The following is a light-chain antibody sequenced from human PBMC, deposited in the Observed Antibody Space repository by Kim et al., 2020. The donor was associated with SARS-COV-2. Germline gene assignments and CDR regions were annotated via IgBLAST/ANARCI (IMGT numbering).Light chain of an antibody. Sequence: SASVGDRVTITCRASQDIYNYLNWYQQKPGKAPNLLIYDATNLEIGVPPRFSGSESGTLFTFTISSLQPEDVGTYYCQQYDTLFTFGPGTKVEIK. J-gene: IGKJ3*01. V-gene: IGKV1-33*01. CDR1: QDIYNY. CDR2: DAT. CDR3: QQYDTLFT.